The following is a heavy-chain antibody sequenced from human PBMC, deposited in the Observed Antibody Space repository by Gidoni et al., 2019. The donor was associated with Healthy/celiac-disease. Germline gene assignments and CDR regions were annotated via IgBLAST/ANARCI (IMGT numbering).Heavy chain of an antibody. V-gene: IGHV3-48*03. D-gene: IGHD3-3*01. CDR1: GFTFSSYE. CDR2: ISSSGSTI. Sequence: EVQLVESGGGLVQPGGSLSLSCAASGFTFSSYEMNWVRQAPGKGLEWVSYISSSGSTIYYADSVKGRFTISRDNAKNSLYLQMNSLRAEDTAVYYCARGGPYYDFWSGYYNYGMDVWGQGTTVTVSS. CDR3: ARGGPYYDFWSGYYNYGMDV. J-gene: IGHJ6*02.